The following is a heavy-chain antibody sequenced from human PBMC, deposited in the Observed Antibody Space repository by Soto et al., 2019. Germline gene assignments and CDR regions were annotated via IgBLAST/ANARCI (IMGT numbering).Heavy chain of an antibody. J-gene: IGHJ1*01. D-gene: IGHD1-26*01. CDR2: INPSGGST. V-gene: IGHV1-46*01. Sequence: GASVKVSCKASGYTFTSYYMHWVRQAPGQGLEWMGIINPSGGSTTYAQKFQGRVTMTRDTSTSTVYMEVSSLRSEDTAVYYCARADGGRYFQQGARGPLVTVS. CDR3: ARADGGRYFQQ. CDR1: GYTFTSYY.